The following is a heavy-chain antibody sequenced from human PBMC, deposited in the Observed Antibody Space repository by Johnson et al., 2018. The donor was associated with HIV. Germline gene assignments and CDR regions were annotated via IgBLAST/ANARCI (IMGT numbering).Heavy chain of an antibody. CDR1: GMAFSDLW. V-gene: IGHV3-15*01. D-gene: IGHD3-16*01. Sequence: VQLVESGGGLVQPGGSLKLACAASGMAFSDLWMNWVRQATGKGLEWVGRIRSKTAGGTIEYAAPVKGRFTISRDDSKDTLYLQMNSLKIEDTAVYYCATDHPTAPLFIMNAFDIWGQGTMVTVSS. J-gene: IGHJ3*02. CDR3: ATDHPTAPLFIMNAFDI. CDR2: IRSKTAGGTI.